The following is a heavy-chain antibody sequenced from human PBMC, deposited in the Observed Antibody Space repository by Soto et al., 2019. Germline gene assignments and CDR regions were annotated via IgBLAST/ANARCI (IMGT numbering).Heavy chain of an antibody. CDR2: IYGGGNGP. CDR1: GFTFSDFA. V-gene: IGHV3-23*01. D-gene: IGHD6-13*01. J-gene: IGHJ4*02. Sequence: EVQVLESGGGLVQPGGSLRLSCAATGFTFSDFAMSWVRQAPGKGLEWVSRIYGGGNGPHYADSVKSRVTISRDNSKNTLYLQMNSLRAEDTAGYYCAKMEGMDPWAYSFDFWGQGTRVTVSS. CDR3: AKMEGMDPWAYSFDF.